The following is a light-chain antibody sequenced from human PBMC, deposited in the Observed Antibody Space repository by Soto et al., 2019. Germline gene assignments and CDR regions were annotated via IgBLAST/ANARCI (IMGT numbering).Light chain of an antibody. CDR1: QSVTSSF. V-gene: IGKV3-20*01. Sequence: EIVLTQSPGTLSLSPGERATLSCRASQSVTSSFLAWYQQKPGQAPRLLIYGASIRATAIPDRFSGSGSGTDFTLTISRLEPEDFAVYYCQQYDSSPLTFGGGTKLEIK. J-gene: IGKJ4*01. CDR2: GAS. CDR3: QQYDSSPLT.